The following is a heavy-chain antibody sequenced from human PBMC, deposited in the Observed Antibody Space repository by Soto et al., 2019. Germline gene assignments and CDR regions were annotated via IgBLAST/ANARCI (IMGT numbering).Heavy chain of an antibody. CDR3: ARGPADYYDNSGDYFLDY. CDR2: ISTYNGNT. D-gene: IGHD3-22*01. V-gene: IGHV1-18*01. CDR1: GYTFTTYG. Sequence: QVQLVQSGAEVKKPGASVKVSCKASGYTFTTYGMSWVRQAPGQGLDWMGWISTYNGNTKYAERLQGRVTMTTDTTTSTAYVELRGLRSDDTAVYYCARGPADYYDNSGDYFLDYWGQGTLMTVSS. J-gene: IGHJ1*01.